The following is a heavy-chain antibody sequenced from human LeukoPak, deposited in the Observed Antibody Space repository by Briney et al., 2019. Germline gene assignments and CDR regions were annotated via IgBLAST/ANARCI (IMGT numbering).Heavy chain of an antibody. CDR3: TTDSSKLPYYYYGMDV. CDR1: EFTFSGYA. J-gene: IGHJ6*02. D-gene: IGHD6-13*01. CDR2: IKSKTDGGTT. V-gene: IGHV3-15*01. Sequence: PGGSLRLSCAASEFTFSGYAMSWVRQAPGKGLEWVGRIKSKTDGGTTDYAAPVKGRFTISRDDSKNTLYLQMNSLKTEDTAVYYCTTDSSKLPYYYYGMDVWGQGTTVTVSS.